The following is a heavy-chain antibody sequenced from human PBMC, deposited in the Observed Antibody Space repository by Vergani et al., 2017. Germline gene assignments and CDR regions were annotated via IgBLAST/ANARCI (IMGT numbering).Heavy chain of an antibody. CDR2: INPNSGGT. J-gene: IGHJ6*03. CDR1: GYTFTGYY. D-gene: IGHD2-2*02. CDR3: ARVGGGDIVVVPAAISYYYYYMDV. Sequence: QVQLVQSGAEVKKPGASVKVSCKASGYTFTGYYMHWVRQAPGXGLEWMGWINPNSGGTKYAQKFQGRVTMTRDTSISTAYMELSRLRSDDTAVYYCARVGGGDIVVVPAAISYYYYYMDVWGKGTTVTVSS. V-gene: IGHV1-2*02.